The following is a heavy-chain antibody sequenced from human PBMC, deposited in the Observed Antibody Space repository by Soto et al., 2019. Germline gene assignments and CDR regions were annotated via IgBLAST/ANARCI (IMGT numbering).Heavy chain of an antibody. Sequence: GASVKVSCKASGYTLTSYYMHWVRQAPGQGLEWMGIINPSGGSTSYAQKFQGRVTMTRDTSTSTVYMELSSLRSEDTAVYYCARDRYDSSGYYHDAFDIWGQGTMVTVSS. J-gene: IGHJ3*02. V-gene: IGHV1-46*01. D-gene: IGHD3-22*01. CDR1: GYTLTSYY. CDR3: ARDRYDSSGYYHDAFDI. CDR2: INPSGGST.